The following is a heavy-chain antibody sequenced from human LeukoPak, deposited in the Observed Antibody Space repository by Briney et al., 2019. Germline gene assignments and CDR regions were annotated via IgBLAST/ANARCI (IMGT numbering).Heavy chain of an antibody. J-gene: IGHJ6*03. CDR3: SWGVDRGYNWRVYYYYYMDV. CDR1: GYTFTSYD. V-gene: IGHV1-8*03. Sequence: SVKVSCKASGYTFTSYDINWVRQATGHGLEWMGWMNPNSGNTGYAQKFQGRVTITRNTSISTAYMELSSLSSEDTAVYYCSWGVDRGYNWRVYYYYYMDVWGKGTTVTISS. D-gene: IGHD5-24*01. CDR2: MNPNSGNT.